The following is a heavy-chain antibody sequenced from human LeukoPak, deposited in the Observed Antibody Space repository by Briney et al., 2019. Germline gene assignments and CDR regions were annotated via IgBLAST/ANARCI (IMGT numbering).Heavy chain of an antibody. CDR3: ARDRGGGYCSSTSCPNAFDI. J-gene: IGHJ3*02. CDR2: IYYSGST. Sequence: SETLSLTCSVSGDSISSRDYYWSWIRRPPGKGLERIGYIYYSGSTSYNPSLKSRVTISVDRSKNQFSLKRSSVTAADTAVYYCARDRGGGYCSSTSCPNAFDIWGQGTMVTVSS. V-gene: IGHV4-30-4*08. D-gene: IGHD2-2*01. CDR1: GDSISSRDYY.